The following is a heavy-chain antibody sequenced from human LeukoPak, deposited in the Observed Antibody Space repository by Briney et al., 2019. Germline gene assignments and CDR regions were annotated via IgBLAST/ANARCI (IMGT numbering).Heavy chain of an antibody. CDR1: GFTFSSYW. CDR3: ARDREVAGLPLDFDY. Sequence: GGSLRLSCAASGFTFSSYWMSWVRQAPGKGLEWVANIKQDGSEKYYVDSVKGRFTISRDNAKNSLYLQMNSLRAEDTAVYYCARDREVAGLPLDFDYWGQGTLVTVSS. D-gene: IGHD6-19*01. J-gene: IGHJ4*02. V-gene: IGHV3-7*01. CDR2: IKQDGSEK.